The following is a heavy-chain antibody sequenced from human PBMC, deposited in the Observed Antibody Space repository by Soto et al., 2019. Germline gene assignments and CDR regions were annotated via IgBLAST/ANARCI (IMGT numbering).Heavy chain of an antibody. J-gene: IGHJ5*02. CDR1: GGTFSSYT. CDR2: IIPILGIA. V-gene: IGHV1-69*02. D-gene: IGHD1-1*01. CDR3: ASLGYLDPEGWFDP. Sequence: QVQLVQSGAEVKKPGSSVKVSCKASGGTFSSYTISWVRQAPGQGLEWMGRIIPILGIANYAQKFQGRVTIDADKSTSTAYMELSSLRSEDTAVYYCASLGYLDPEGWFDPWGQGTLVTVSS.